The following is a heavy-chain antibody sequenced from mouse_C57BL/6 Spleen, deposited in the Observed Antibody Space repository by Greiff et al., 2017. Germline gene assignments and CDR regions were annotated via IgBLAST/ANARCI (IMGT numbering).Heavy chain of an antibody. Sequence: QVQLQQSGAELVRPGTSVTVSCKASGYAFTNYMIEWVKQRPGQGLEWIGVINPGSGGTNYNEKFKGKATLTADKSSSTAYMQLSSLTSEDSAVYFCARGSSGYVGDWGQGTTLTVSS. J-gene: IGHJ2*01. CDR3: ARGSSGYVGD. CDR2: INPGSGGT. V-gene: IGHV1-54*01. D-gene: IGHD3-2*02. CDR1: GYAFTNYM.